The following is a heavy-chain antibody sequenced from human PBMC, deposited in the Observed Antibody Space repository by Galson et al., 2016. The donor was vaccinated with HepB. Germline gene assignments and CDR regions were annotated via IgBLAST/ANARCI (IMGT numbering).Heavy chain of an antibody. Sequence: SVKVSCKASGYTFIKYYMHWVRQAPGQGLEWMGVINPSGGGTSYAQKFQGRVTMTRDTSTNTVYMELSNLRSEDTALYYCARGSTVGDFEGGIAYWGQGIPVTVSS. V-gene: IGHV1-46*03. J-gene: IGHJ4*02. CDR3: ARGSTVGDFEGGIAY. D-gene: IGHD2-21*02. CDR1: GYTFIKYY. CDR2: INPSGGGT.